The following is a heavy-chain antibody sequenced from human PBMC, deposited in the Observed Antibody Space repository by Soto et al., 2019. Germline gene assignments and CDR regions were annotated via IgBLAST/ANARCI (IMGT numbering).Heavy chain of an antibody. CDR3: ARMADCSMTTWSFPVRFHMRGYYYYYGMDV. CDR2: ISAYNGNT. CDR1: GYTFSNYG. D-gene: IGHD2-2*01. V-gene: IGHV1-18*01. J-gene: IGHJ6*02. Sequence: QVRLVQSAAEVKKPGASVRVSCKASGYTFSNYGITWVRQAPGQGLEWMGWISAYNGNTHFAQKFQVRVTRTTDTPTATSFMELRRLRSCDTAVYYCARMADCSMTTWSFPVRFHMRGYYYYYGMDVWGPGTTVTVSS.